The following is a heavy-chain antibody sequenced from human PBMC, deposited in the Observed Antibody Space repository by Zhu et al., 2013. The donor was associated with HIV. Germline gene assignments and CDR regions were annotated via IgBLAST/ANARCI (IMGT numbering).Heavy chain of an antibody. V-gene: IGHV1-69*12. D-gene: IGHD1-26*01. J-gene: IGHJ3*02. CDR1: GGTFSSYA. CDR3: ARMEVYREPIVGEDDAFDI. CDR2: IIPIFGTA. Sequence: QVQLVQSGAEVKKPGSSVKVSCKASGGTFSSYAISWVRQAPGQGLEWMGGIIPIFGTANYAQKFQGRVTITADESTSTAYMELSSLRSEDTAVYYCARMEVYREPIVGEDDAFDIWGQGTMVTVSS.